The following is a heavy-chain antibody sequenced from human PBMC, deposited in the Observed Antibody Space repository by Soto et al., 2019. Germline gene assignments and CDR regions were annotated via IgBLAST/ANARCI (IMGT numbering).Heavy chain of an antibody. Sequence: VGSLRLSCAASGFTFSSYWIHWVRKAPGKGPEWVARINEDGSQKYYAGSVEGRFSVSRDNAENTVFLQLNSLSAEDTAVYYCVRDFRISDFWGQGTLVTVSS. D-gene: IGHD3-10*01. CDR1: GFTFSSYW. J-gene: IGHJ4*02. CDR3: VRDFRISDF. CDR2: INEDGSQK. V-gene: IGHV3-74*01.